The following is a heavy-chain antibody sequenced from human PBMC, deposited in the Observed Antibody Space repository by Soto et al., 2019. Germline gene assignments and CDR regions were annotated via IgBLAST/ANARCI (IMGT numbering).Heavy chain of an antibody. D-gene: IGHD5-12*01. Sequence: ETLSLTCTVSGGSISSYYWSWIRQPPGKGLEWIGYIYYSGSTNYNPSLKSRVTISVDTSKNQFSLKLSPVTAADTAVYYCARENSGYDSWFDPWGQGTLVTVSS. J-gene: IGHJ5*02. CDR3: ARENSGYDSWFDP. CDR1: GGSISSYY. CDR2: IYYSGST. V-gene: IGHV4-59*01.